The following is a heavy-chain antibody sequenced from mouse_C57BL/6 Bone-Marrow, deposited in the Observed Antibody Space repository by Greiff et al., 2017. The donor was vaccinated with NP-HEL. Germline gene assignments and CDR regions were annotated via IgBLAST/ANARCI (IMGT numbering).Heavy chain of an antibody. CDR3: ARERVTGTRYFDV. Sequence: EVKLVESGGDLVKPGGSLKLSCAASGFTFSSYGMSWVRQTPDKRLEWVANISSGGSYTYYPDSVKGQFTFSRDNAKNTLYLQMSSLKSEDTAMYYCARERVTGTRYFDVWGTGTTVTVSS. J-gene: IGHJ1*03. CDR1: GFTFSSYG. CDR2: ISSGGSYT. V-gene: IGHV5-6*01. D-gene: IGHD4-1*01.